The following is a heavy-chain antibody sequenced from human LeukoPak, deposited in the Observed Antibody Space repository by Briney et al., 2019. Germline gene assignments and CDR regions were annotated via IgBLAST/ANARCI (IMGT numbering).Heavy chain of an antibody. CDR3: ARGGYSSSWTPWDYYYYYMDV. J-gene: IGHJ6*03. D-gene: IGHD6-13*01. Sequence: GASVKVSCKASGYTFTSYDINWVRQATGQGLEWMGWMNPNSGNTGYAQKFQGRVTMTRDTSISTAYMELSSLRSEDTAVYYCARGGYSSSWTPWDYYYYYMDVWGKGTTVTISS. CDR1: GYTFTSYD. CDR2: MNPNSGNT. V-gene: IGHV1-8*01.